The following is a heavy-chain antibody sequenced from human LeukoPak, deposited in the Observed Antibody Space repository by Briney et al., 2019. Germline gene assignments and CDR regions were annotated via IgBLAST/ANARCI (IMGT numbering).Heavy chain of an antibody. CDR3: ARGGYQPYYYMDV. J-gene: IGHJ6*03. CDR1: GFNFNDYG. CDR2: ISSSSGYI. V-gene: IGHV3-21*01. Sequence: GGSLRLSCVGSGFNFNDYGIHWVRQAPGKGLEWVSSISSSSGYIFYADSVKGRFTNSRDNSKKIVYLQMDSLRVDDTAVYYCARGGYQPYYYMDVWGTGTTVTVSS. D-gene: IGHD2-2*01.